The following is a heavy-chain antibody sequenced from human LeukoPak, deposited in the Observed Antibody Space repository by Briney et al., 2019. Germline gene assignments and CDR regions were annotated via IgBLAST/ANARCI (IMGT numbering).Heavy chain of an antibody. J-gene: IGHJ4*02. D-gene: IGHD2-2*01. V-gene: IGHV1-46*01. CDR2: INPSGGST. Sequence: GGSVKVSCKASGYTFTSYYMHWVRQAPGRGLEWMGIINPSGGSTSYAQKFQGRVTMTRDTSTSTVYMELSSLRSEDTAVYYCSSCSSTSCTDYWGQGTLVTVSS. CDR1: GYTFTSYY. CDR3: SSCSSTSCTDY.